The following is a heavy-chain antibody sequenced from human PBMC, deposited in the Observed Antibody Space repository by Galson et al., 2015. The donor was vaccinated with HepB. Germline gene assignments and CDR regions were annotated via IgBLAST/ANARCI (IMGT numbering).Heavy chain of an antibody. CDR1: GYTFTSYY. CDR2: INPSGGST. D-gene: IGHD3-10*01. CDR3: ARAAEVLLWFGDPLGWFDP. V-gene: IGHV1-46*01. J-gene: IGHJ5*02. Sequence: SVKVSCKASGYTFTSYYMHWVRQAPGQGLEWMGIINPSGGSTSYAQKFQGRVTMTRDTSTSTVYMELSSLRSEDTAVYYCARAAEVLLWFGDPLGWFDPWGQGTLVTVSS.